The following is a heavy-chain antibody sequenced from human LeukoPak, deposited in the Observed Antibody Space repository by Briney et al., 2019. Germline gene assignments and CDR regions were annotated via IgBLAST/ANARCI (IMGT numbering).Heavy chain of an antibody. CDR3: ARGRSSSGWYDY. V-gene: IGHV3-30*03. J-gene: IGHJ4*02. D-gene: IGHD6-19*01. Sequence: GGSLRLSCAASGFTFSSYGMHWVRQAPGKGLEWVAVISFDGRNIYYADSVKGRFTISRQNSKNTLDLQMNSLRPEDTAVYYCARGRSSSGWYDYWGQGTLVTVSS. CDR2: ISFDGRNI. CDR1: GFTFSSYG.